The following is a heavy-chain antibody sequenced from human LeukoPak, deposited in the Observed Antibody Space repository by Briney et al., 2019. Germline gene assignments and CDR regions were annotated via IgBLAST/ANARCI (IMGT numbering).Heavy chain of an antibody. Sequence: SETLSLTCTVSGGSINSYYWSWIRQPPGKGLEWIGYIFYSGGSNYNPSLKSRVTISVDTSKNHFSLKLSSVTAADTAVYYCARHPLRAAAGYYYGMDVWGQGTTVTVSS. CDR3: ARHPLRAAAGYYYGMDV. V-gene: IGHV4-59*08. CDR2: IFYSGGS. CDR1: GGSINSYY. D-gene: IGHD6-13*01. J-gene: IGHJ6*02.